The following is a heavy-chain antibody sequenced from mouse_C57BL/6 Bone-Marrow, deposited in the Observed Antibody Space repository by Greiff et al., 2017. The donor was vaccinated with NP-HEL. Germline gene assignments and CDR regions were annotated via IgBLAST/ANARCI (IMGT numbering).Heavy chain of an antibody. D-gene: IGHD1-1*01. J-gene: IGHJ4*01. CDR2: IYPGSGNT. CDR3: ARSYGSSPSMDY. Sequence: QVQLKQSGAELVRPGASVKLSCKASGYTFTDYYINWVKQRLGQGLEWIARIYPGSGNTYYNEKFKGKATLTAEKSSSTAYMQLSSLTSEDSAVYFCARSYGSSPSMDYWGQGTSVTVSS. CDR1: GYTFTDYY. V-gene: IGHV1-76*01.